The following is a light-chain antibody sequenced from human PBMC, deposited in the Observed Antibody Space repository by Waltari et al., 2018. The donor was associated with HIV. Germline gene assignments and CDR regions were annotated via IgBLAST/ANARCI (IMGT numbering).Light chain of an antibody. Sequence: EIVLTQSPGTLSLSPGERATLSCRASQSVSSSYLAWYQQKPGQAPRLLIYGASSRAAGVPARFSGSGSGTEFTLTISSLQSEDFAIYYCQQYNKWPRTFGQGTAV. V-gene: IGKV3-15*01. CDR3: QQYNKWPRT. J-gene: IGKJ1*01. CDR2: GAS. CDR1: QSVSSSY.